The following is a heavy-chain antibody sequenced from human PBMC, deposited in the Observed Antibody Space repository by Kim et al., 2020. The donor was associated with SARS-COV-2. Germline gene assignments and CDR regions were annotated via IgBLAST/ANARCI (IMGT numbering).Heavy chain of an antibody. V-gene: IGHV3-33*01. J-gene: IGHJ3*01. CDR1: GFIFSNYG. CDR2: IWYNKKSE. CDR3: ARDLYYSNADAFDV. Sequence: GGSLRLSCAASGFIFSNYGMHWVRQAPGKGLEWVADIWYNKKSEYYADSVRGRFTISRDNSKDTVYLQMNSLRAEDTAVYYCARDLYYSNADAFDVWGQG. D-gene: IGHD2-2*01.